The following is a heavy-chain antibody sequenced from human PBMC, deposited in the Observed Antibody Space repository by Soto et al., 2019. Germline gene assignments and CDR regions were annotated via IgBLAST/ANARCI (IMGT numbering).Heavy chain of an antibody. Sequence: PGGSLRLSCAASGFTFNNYGMHWVRQAPGKGLEWVAVISYDGGNKYHADSMKGRFTISRDNPKNTLYLQMNSLRAEDTAVYYCVKAVGYCSSSSCRDYYYYGMDVWGQGTTVTVSS. D-gene: IGHD2-2*01. CDR2: ISYDGGNK. CDR1: GFTFNNYG. J-gene: IGHJ6*02. CDR3: VKAVGYCSSSSCRDYYYYGMDV. V-gene: IGHV3-30*18.